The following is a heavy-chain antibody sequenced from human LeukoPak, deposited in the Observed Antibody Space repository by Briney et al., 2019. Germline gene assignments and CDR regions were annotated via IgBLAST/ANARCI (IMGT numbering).Heavy chain of an antibody. J-gene: IGHJ3*02. CDR2: ISYSGNT. CDR3: ARRCCSGPAKHVFDI. V-gene: IGHV4-39*01. CDR1: GGSIISSDYH. Sequence: SETLSLTCTVSGGSIISSDYHWGWVRQPPGKGLEWIGTISYSGNTDYNPSLRSRVTISVDTSNNQFSLRLGSVTAADTAVYHCARRCCSGPAKHVFDIWGQGTMVTVSS. D-gene: IGHD2-15*01.